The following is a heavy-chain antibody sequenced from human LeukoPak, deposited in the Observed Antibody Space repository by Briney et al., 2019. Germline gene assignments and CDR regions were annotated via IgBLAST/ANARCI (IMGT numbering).Heavy chain of an antibody. D-gene: IGHD2-8*01. Sequence: GGSLRLSCTTSRFSISNYAMTWVRRAPGEGLEWVSSIWSSGDHTKYADSVRGRVTVSRDKTKNTLYLQMNDLRVDDTAVYYCAKDPNGDYIGAFDVWGQGIMVTVSS. CDR2: IWSSGDHT. V-gene: IGHV3-23*01. CDR1: RFSISNYA. J-gene: IGHJ3*01. CDR3: AKDPNGDYIGAFDV.